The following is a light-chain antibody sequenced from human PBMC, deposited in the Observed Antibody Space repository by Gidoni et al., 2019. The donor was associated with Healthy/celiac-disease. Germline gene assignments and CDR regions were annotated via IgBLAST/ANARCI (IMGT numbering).Light chain of an antibody. J-gene: IGKJ5*01. Sequence: DIQMTQSPSTLSASVGDRVTITCRASQSISTWLAWYQQKPGKAPKLLIYKASTVESGVPSRFSGSGSGTEFTLTISSLQPDDFATYYCQQFNSFLITFGQGTRLEIE. V-gene: IGKV1-5*03. CDR3: QQFNSFLIT. CDR2: KAS. CDR1: QSISTW.